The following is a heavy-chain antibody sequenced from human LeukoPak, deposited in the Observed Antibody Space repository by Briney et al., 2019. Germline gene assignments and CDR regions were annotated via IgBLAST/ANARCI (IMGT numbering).Heavy chain of an antibody. Sequence: PSETLSLTCTVSGGSSSSGSYYWGWIRQPPGKGLEWLGSINFSGSTYYNPSLKSRVTVSVDTSKKQFSLKLSSVTAADTAVYYCARLSIVVVPAAIGCWFDPWGQGTLVTVSS. CDR3: ARLSIVVVPAAIGCWFDP. CDR1: GGSSSSGSYY. D-gene: IGHD2-2*01. J-gene: IGHJ5*02. V-gene: IGHV4-39*01. CDR2: INFSGST.